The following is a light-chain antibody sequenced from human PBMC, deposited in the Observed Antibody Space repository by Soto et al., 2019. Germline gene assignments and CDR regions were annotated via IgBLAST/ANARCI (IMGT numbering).Light chain of an antibody. CDR3: QQYNSYWT. V-gene: IGKV1-5*03. CDR2: KAS. Sequence: DIQMTQSPSTLSASVADRLTITCRASQSISSWLAWYQQKPGKAPKLLIYKASTLKSGVPSRFSGSGSGTEFTLTISSLQPDDFATYYCQQYNSYWTFGQGTKVEI. J-gene: IGKJ1*01. CDR1: QSISSW.